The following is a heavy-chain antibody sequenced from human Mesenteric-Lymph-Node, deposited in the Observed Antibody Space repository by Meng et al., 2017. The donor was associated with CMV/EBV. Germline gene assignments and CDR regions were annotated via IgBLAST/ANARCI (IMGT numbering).Heavy chain of an antibody. CDR2: ISTGSRSYI. D-gene: IGHD3-16*01. CDR1: GFTLSTYS. CDR3: ARERGGWDY. Sequence: GESLKISCAASGFTLSTYSMNWVRQAPGKGLEWVSSISTGSRSYIYYADSLKGRFTISRDNAKNSLFLQMNSLRAEDTAVYYCARERGGWDYWGQGTLVTVSS. V-gene: IGHV3-21*01. J-gene: IGHJ4*02.